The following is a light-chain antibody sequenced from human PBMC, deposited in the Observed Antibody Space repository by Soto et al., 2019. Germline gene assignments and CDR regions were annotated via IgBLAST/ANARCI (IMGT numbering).Light chain of an antibody. CDR2: AAS. Sequence: DIQMTQSPSSLSASVGDSVTITCRASQSIGGYLSWYQQKTGEAPKLLIYAASSLQSGVPSRFSGSESGPDFTLTIRGLQPEDFATYYCQQGYSTPGTFGQGTKV. V-gene: IGKV1-39*01. CDR1: QSIGGY. CDR3: QQGYSTPGT. J-gene: IGKJ1*01.